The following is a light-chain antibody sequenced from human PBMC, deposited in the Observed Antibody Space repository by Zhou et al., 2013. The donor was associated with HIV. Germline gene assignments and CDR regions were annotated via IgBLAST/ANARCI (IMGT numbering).Light chain of an antibody. CDR1: QSLLHSNGYNY. Sequence: DIVMTQSPLSLSVTPGEPASISCRSSQSLLHSNGYNYLDWYLQKPGQSPQVLIYFVSNRASGVPDRFSGSGSGTDFTLKISRVEAEDVGIYYCMQALQTELTFGRRDQGWRSN. V-gene: IGKV2-28*01. J-gene: IGKJ4*01. CDR3: MQALQTELT. CDR2: FVS.